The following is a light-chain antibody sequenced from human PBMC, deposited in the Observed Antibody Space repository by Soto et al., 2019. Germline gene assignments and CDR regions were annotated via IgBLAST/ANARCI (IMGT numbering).Light chain of an antibody. J-gene: IGKJ1*01. CDR1: HSVNDW. V-gene: IGKV1-5*03. CDR2: KAS. Sequence: DIQMTQSPSTLSASVGDRVTITCRASHSVNDWLAWYQQKPGKAPNLLIYKASSLQSGVPSRFSGSGSGTEFPFTISPLQPGDSATCYCQQYFSYPWTFGKGTKVEIK. CDR3: QQYFSYPWT.